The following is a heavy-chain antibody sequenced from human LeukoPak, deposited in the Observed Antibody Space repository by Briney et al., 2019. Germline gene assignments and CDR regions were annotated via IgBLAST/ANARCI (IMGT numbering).Heavy chain of an antibody. CDR3: AKGSGYYLSMLYYFAY. Sequence: PGGSLRLSCAASGFTFSSYAMSWVRQAPGKGLEWVSAISGSGGSTYYADSVKGRFTISRDNPKNTLFLQMNSLRAEDTAVYYCAKGSGYYLSMLYYFAYWGQGTLVTVSS. V-gene: IGHV3-23*01. D-gene: IGHD2-8*01. CDR1: GFTFSSYA. CDR2: ISGSGGST. J-gene: IGHJ4*02.